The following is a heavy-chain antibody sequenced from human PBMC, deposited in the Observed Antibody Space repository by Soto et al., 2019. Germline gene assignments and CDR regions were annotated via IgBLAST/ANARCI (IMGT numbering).Heavy chain of an antibody. Sequence: EVQVVESGGGLIQPGGSLRLSCVASGFTFNIYWMHWVRQAPGKGLVWVSRIKFDESTTSYADSVKGRFTISRDNANNTVLLQMNSLRADDTGVYYCARGIRNYYGVDVWGQGTTVTVSS. CDR1: GFTFNIYW. D-gene: IGHD5-18*01. CDR3: ARGIRNYYGVDV. J-gene: IGHJ6*02. CDR2: IKFDESTT. V-gene: IGHV3-74*01.